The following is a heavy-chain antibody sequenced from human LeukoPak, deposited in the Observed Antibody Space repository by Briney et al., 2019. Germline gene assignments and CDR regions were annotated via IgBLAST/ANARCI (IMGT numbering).Heavy chain of an antibody. CDR1: GFTFSSYS. Sequence: GSLRLSCAASGFTFSSYSMNWVRQPPGKGLEWIGEINHSGSTNYNPSLKSRVTISVDTSKNQFSLKLSSVTAADTAVYYCARVVVAATKTKFDYWGQGTLVTVSS. V-gene: IGHV4-34*01. J-gene: IGHJ4*02. CDR3: ARVVVAATKTKFDY. CDR2: INHSGST. D-gene: IGHD2-15*01.